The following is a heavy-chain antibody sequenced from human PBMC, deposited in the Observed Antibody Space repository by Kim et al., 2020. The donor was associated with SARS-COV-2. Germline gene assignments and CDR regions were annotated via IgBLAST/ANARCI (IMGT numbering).Heavy chain of an antibody. V-gene: IGHV3-53*01. D-gene: IGHD6-6*01. J-gene: IGHJ3*02. CDR1: GFTVSSNY. Sequence: GGSLRLSCAASGFTVSSNYMSWVRQAPGKGLEWVSVIYSGGSTYYADSVKGRFTISRDNSKNTLYLQMNSLRAEDTAVYYCARDSSIAARTDAFDIWGQGTMVTVSS. CDR3: ARDSSIAARTDAFDI. CDR2: IYSGGST.